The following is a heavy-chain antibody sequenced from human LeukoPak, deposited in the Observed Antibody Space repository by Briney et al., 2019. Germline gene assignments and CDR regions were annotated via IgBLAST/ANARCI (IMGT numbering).Heavy chain of an antibody. CDR3: AKGPSGYDYRRHFDY. Sequence: GGSLRLSCAASGFTFDDYAMHWVRQAPGKGLEWVSAISWNSGSIGYADSVKGRFTISRDNAKNSLYLQMNSLRAEDTALYYCAKGPSGYDYRRHFDYWGQGTLVTVSS. V-gene: IGHV3-9*01. CDR2: ISWNSGSI. J-gene: IGHJ4*02. CDR1: GFTFDDYA. D-gene: IGHD5-12*01.